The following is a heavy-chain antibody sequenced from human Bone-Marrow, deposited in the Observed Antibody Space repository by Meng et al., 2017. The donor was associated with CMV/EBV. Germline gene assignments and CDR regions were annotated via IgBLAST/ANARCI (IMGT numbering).Heavy chain of an antibody. CDR2: INHSGST. V-gene: IGHV4-34*01. Sequence: GSLRLSCAVYGGSFSGYYWSWIRQPPGKGLEWIGEINHSGSTNYNPSLKSRVTISVDTSKNQFSLKLSSVTAADTAVYYCARGVRVYCSSTSCSYYYYGMDVWGQGTTVIVSS. J-gene: IGHJ6*02. CDR1: GGSFSGYY. D-gene: IGHD2-2*01. CDR3: ARGVRVYCSSTSCSYYYYGMDV.